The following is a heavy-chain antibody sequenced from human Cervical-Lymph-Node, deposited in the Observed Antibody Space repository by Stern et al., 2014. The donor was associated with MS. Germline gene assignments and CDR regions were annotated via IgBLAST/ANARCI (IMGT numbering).Heavy chain of an antibody. D-gene: IGHD5-24*01. V-gene: IGHV1-69*01. Sequence: VQLVESGAEVKKPGSSGKVSCKVSGGTFSSYAVSWVRQAPGQGLEWMGGVLPVFTTPNSAQNFQGRVTVTADESTSTVYMELSNLTSEDTAMYYCARETRSGYNFDYWGQGALVTVSS. CDR3: ARETRSGYNFDY. CDR2: VLPVFTTP. J-gene: IGHJ4*02. CDR1: GGTFSSYA.